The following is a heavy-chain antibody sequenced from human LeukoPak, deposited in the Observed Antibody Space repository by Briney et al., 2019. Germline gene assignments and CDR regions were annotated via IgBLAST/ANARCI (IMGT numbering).Heavy chain of an antibody. D-gene: IGHD3-22*01. V-gene: IGHV3-9*01. CDR3: AKGTSYYYDSSGLFDY. Sequence: PGRSLRLSCAASGFTFDDYAMHWVRQAPGKGLEWVSGISWNSGSIGYADSVKGRFTISRDNAKNSLYLQMNSLRAEDTALYYCAKGTSYYYDSSGLFDYWGQGTLVTVSS. J-gene: IGHJ4*02. CDR1: GFTFDDYA. CDR2: ISWNSGSI.